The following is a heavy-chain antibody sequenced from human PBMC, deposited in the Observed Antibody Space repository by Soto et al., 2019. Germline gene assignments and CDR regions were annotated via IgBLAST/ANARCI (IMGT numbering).Heavy chain of an antibody. J-gene: IGHJ4*02. V-gene: IGHV3-66*01. CDR1: GVTFSSYS. CDR2: IYSGGST. D-gene: IGHD3-10*01. Sequence: PGGSLRLSCAASGVTFSSYSMNWVRQAPGKGLEWVSAIYSGGSTYYADSVKGRFTISRDNSRNTLYLQMNSLRAEDTAVYFCARCDGSATYCFFFAYWGQGTPVTVSS. CDR3: ARCDGSATYCFFFAY.